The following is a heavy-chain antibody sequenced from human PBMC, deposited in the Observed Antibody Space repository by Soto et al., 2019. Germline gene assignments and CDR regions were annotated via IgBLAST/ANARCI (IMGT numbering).Heavy chain of an antibody. D-gene: IGHD2-15*01. Sequence: EVQLVESGGGLVQPGRSLRLSCAASGFTFDDYAMHWVRQAPGKGLEWVSGISWNSGSIGYADSVKGRFTISRDNAKNSLYLQMNSLRAEDTALYYCAKDTGAATRDGAFDIWGQGTMVTVSS. CDR1: GFTFDDYA. J-gene: IGHJ3*02. CDR2: ISWNSGSI. V-gene: IGHV3-9*01. CDR3: AKDTGAATRDGAFDI.